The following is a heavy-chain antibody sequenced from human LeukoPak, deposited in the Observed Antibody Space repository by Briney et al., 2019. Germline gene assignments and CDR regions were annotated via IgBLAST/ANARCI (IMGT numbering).Heavy chain of an antibody. V-gene: IGHV3-33*01. CDR3: ARVAMSDSSGYCDF. Sequence: GGSLRLSCAASGFTFSSYAMHWVRQAPGKGLEWVAVIWYDGSNENYADSVRGRFTVSRDNSKNTLYLHMNSVRAEDTAVYYCARVAMSDSSGYCDFWGQGTLVTVSS. D-gene: IGHD3-22*01. CDR2: IWYDGSNE. J-gene: IGHJ4*02. CDR1: GFTFSSYA.